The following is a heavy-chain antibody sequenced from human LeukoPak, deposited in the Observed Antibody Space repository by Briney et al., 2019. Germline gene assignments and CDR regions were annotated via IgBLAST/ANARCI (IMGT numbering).Heavy chain of an antibody. J-gene: IGHJ4*02. V-gene: IGHV1-8*01. CDR1: GYTFTSYD. CDR2: MNPKSGNT. D-gene: IGHD6-19*01. Sequence: GASVKVSCKASGYTFTSYDINWVRQATGQGVEWMGWMNPKSGNTGYAQKFQGRVTMTRNTSISTAYMALSSLRSEDTAVYYCARGMYSSGWYRAEDYWGQGTLVTVSS. CDR3: ARGMYSSGWYRAEDY.